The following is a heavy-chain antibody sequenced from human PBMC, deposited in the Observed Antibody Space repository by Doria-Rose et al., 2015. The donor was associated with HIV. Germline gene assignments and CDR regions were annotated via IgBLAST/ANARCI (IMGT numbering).Heavy chain of an antibody. V-gene: IGHV3-21*01. Sequence: VQLVQSGGGLVRPGGSLRLSCATSGFTFSSHRMNYVRQTPAQGLECVSSISSTSAYINYADSVMGRLTISRDNARNSLYLQMDSLRAEDTAIYYCATGVTLDYWGQGTLVTVSS. D-gene: IGHD3-10*01. CDR2: ISSTSAYI. CDR3: ATGVTLDY. J-gene: IGHJ4*02. CDR1: GFTFSSHR.